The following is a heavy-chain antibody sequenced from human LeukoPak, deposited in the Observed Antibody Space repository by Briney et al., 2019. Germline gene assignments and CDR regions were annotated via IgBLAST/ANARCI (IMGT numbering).Heavy chain of an antibody. Sequence: GGSLRLSCAASGFTVSSNYMSWVRQAPGKGLEWVSVIYSGGSTYYADSVKGRFTISRDNSKNTLYLQMNSLRAEDTAVYYCAREAGYSSSWDFDYWGQGTLVTVSS. CDR3: AREAGYSSSWDFDY. D-gene: IGHD6-13*01. V-gene: IGHV3-53*01. J-gene: IGHJ4*02. CDR1: GFTVSSNY. CDR2: IYSGGST.